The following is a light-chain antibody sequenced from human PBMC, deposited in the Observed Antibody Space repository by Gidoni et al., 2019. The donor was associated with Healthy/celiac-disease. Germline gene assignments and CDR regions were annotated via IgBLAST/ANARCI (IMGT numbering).Light chain of an antibody. CDR3: LQQDNFPRLT. CDR2: EAT. CDR1: QDIADD. Sequence: ETPLTQSPAFMSATPGEKVNISCKASQDIADDMNWYQQKPGGAAIIIIQEATARVPGSPPQFSGSGYGTDFTLTINNIESEDAAYFFCLQQDNFPRLTFGPGTKVDIK. J-gene: IGKJ3*01. V-gene: IGKV5-2*01.